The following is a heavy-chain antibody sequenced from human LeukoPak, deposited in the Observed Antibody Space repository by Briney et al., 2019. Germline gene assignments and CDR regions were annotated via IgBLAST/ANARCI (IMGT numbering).Heavy chain of an antibody. V-gene: IGHV4-4*07. CDR2: IHTSGST. D-gene: IGHD6-6*01. CDR1: GGSITSYY. CDR3: AREFSGTSIAARVFDS. J-gene: IGHJ4*02. Sequence: SETLSLTCTVSGGSITSYYWNYIRQPAGKGLEWIGRIHTSGSTNYNPSLKSRVTMLVDTSKNQFSLNLSSVTAADTAMYYCAREFSGTSIAARVFDSWGQGTLVTVSS.